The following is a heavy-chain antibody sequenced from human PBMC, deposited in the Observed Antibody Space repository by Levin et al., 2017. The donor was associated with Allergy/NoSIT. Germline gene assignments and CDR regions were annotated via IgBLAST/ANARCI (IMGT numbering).Heavy chain of an antibody. D-gene: IGHD3-10*01. J-gene: IGHJ4*02. CDR1: GYTSTSYD. CDR2: ISSNSGVT. Sequence: ASVKVSCTASGYTSTSYDISWVRQVPGQGPEWLGWISSNSGVTNYARNFLGRLTISADTSTTTAYIELTGLTSDDTAVYYCARDQSHYGRFDSWGQGTLVTVSS. V-gene: IGHV1-18*01. CDR3: ARDQSHYGRFDS.